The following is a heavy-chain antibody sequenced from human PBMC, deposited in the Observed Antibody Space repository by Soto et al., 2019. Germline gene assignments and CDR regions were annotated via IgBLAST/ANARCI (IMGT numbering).Heavy chain of an antibody. CDR3: ASSLHMTYGMDV. V-gene: IGHV4-59*01. J-gene: IGHJ6*01. Sequence: TSETLSLTCTVSGGYISSYYWSWIRQPPGKGLEWIGYMYYRGSTNSNPSLKSRVTMSVDTSKSQFSLKVTSVTAADTAIYYCASSLHMTYGMDVWGQGTTVTVSS. CDR1: GGYISSYY. CDR2: MYYRGST.